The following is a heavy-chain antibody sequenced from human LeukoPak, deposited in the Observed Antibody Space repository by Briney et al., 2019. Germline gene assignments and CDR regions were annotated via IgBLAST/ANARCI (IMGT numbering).Heavy chain of an antibody. D-gene: IGHD6-19*01. CDR1: GFTFSSYW. CDR3: ARDSPAIAVALDY. J-gene: IGHJ4*02. V-gene: IGHV3-7*01. CDR2: IKQDGSEK. Sequence: GGSLRLSCAASGFTFSSYWMSWVRQAPGKGLEWVANIKQDGSEKYYVDSAKGRFTISRDNAKNSLYLQMNSLRAEDTAVYYCARDSPAIAVALDYWGQGTLVTVSS.